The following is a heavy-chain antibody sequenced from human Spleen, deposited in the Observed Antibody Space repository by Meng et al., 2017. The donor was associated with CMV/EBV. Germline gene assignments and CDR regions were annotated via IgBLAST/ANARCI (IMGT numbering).Heavy chain of an antibody. V-gene: IGHV3-33*05. Sequence: GESLKISCAASGFTFGTYGMHWVRQAPGEGLEWVTLISFDGSQKYYADSVKGRFTISRDDSKNTLYLQMNSLKTEDTAVYYCTTDPLEYSSGWLQYYYYGMDVWGQGTTVTVSS. D-gene: IGHD6-19*01. CDR1: GFTFGTYG. CDR2: ISFDGSQK. CDR3: TTDPLEYSSGWLQYYYYGMDV. J-gene: IGHJ6*02.